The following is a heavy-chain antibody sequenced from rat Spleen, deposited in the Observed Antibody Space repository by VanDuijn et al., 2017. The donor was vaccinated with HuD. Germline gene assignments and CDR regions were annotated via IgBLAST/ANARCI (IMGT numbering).Heavy chain of an antibody. Sequence: EVQLVESGGGLVQPGRSLKLSCAASGFTFSDYNMAWVRQAPKKGLEWVATISYGDSSGHSSTYYRDSVKGRFTISRNNAKSTLYLQMDNLRSEDTATYYCARHGYSGPFDYWGQGVMVTVSS. V-gene: IGHV5-7*01. D-gene: IGHD1-1*01. CDR1: GFTFSDYN. CDR2: ISYGDSSGHSST. J-gene: IGHJ2*01. CDR3: ARHGYSGPFDY.